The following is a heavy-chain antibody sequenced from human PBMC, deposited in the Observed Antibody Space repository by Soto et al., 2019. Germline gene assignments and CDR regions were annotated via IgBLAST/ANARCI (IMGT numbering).Heavy chain of an antibody. CDR1: GFTFSSYS. CDR2: ISSSSSTI. J-gene: IGHJ6*03. CDR3: ARVGTDIVVVVAAAPYYYMDV. D-gene: IGHD2-15*01. V-gene: IGHV3-48*01. Sequence: GGSLRLSCAASGFTFSSYSMNWVRQAPGKGLEWVSYISSSSSTIYYADSVKGRFTISRDNAKNSLYLQMNSLRAEDTAVYYCARVGTDIVVVVAAAPYYYMDVWGKGTTVTVSS.